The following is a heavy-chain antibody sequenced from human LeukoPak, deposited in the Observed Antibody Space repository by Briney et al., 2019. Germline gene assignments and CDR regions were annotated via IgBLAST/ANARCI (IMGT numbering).Heavy chain of an antibody. CDR2: ISGSGGST. Sequence: GRSLRLSCAASGFTFSSYAMSWVRQAPGKGLEWVSAISGSGGSTYYADSVKGRFTISKDNSKNTLYLQMNSLRAEDTAVYYCAKDRGSGSYYLDAFDIWGQGTMVTVSS. V-gene: IGHV3-23*01. D-gene: IGHD3-10*01. CDR1: GFTFSSYA. CDR3: AKDRGSGSYYLDAFDI. J-gene: IGHJ3*02.